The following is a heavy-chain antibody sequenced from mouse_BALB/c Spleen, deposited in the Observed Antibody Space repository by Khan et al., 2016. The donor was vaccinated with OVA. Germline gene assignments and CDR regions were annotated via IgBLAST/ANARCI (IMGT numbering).Heavy chain of an antibody. CDR2: ISTYSGNT. CDR1: GYTFTDYA. J-gene: IGHJ2*01. Sequence: QVQLKQSGPELVRPGVSVKISCKGSGYTFTDYAMYWVKQSHAKSLEWIGLISTYSGNTNYNQKFKGKATMTVDKSSSTAYMELARLTSEDSALYYCARPAYDGYYDYWGQGTTLTVSS. V-gene: IGHV1S137*01. CDR3: ARPAYDGYYDY. D-gene: IGHD2-3*01.